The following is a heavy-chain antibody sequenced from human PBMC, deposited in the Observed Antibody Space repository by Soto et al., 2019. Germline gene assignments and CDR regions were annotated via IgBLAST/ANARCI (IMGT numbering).Heavy chain of an antibody. CDR2: IIPILGIA. Sequence: SVQVSCKASGGTFSSYTISWERQAPGQGLEWMGRIIPILGIANYAQKFQGRVTITADKSTSTAYMELSSLRSEDTAVYYCARDFPFGYCSGGSCYGIDYWGQGTLVPVSS. D-gene: IGHD2-15*01. CDR3: ARDFPFGYCSGGSCYGIDY. J-gene: IGHJ4*02. V-gene: IGHV1-69*04. CDR1: GGTFSSYT.